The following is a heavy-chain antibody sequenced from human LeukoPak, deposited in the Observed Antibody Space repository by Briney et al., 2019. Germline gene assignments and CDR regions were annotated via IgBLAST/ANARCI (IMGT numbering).Heavy chain of an antibody. CDR2: IYYSGST. Sequence: PSETLSLTCAVYGGSFSGYYWSWIRQPPGKGLEWIGYIYYSGSTNYNPSLKSRVTISVDTSKNQFSLKLSSVTAADTAVYYCARVVTMVRGGYFDYWGQGTLVTVSS. J-gene: IGHJ4*02. V-gene: IGHV4-59*01. CDR1: GGSFSGYY. D-gene: IGHD3-10*01. CDR3: ARVVTMVRGGYFDY.